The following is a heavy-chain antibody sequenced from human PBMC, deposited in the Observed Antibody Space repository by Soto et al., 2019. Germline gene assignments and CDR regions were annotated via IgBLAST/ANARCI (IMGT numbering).Heavy chain of an antibody. Sequence: PGESLKISCKGSGCSFTSYWISWVRQMPGKGLEWMGRIDPSDSYTNYSPSFQGHVTISADKSISTAYLQWSSLKASDTAMYYCARHHYDFWSGYANNWFDPWGQGTLVTVSS. CDR3: ARHHYDFWSGYANNWFDP. J-gene: IGHJ5*02. CDR1: GCSFTSYW. D-gene: IGHD3-3*01. V-gene: IGHV5-10-1*01. CDR2: IDPSDSYT.